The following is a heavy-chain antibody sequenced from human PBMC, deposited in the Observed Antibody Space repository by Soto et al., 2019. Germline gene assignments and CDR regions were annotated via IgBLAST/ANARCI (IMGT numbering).Heavy chain of an antibody. V-gene: IGHV1-46*03. CDR1: GYTFTSYY. Sequence: QVQLVQSGAEVKKPGASVKVSCKASGYTFTSYYMHWVRQAPGQGLEWMGIINPSGGSTSYAQKFQGRVTMTRDTSTSTVYMELSSLRSEDTAVYYCASPERVGATPDFRYYGMDVWGQGTTVTVSS. D-gene: IGHD1-26*01. J-gene: IGHJ6*02. CDR3: ASPERVGATPDFRYYGMDV. CDR2: INPSGGST.